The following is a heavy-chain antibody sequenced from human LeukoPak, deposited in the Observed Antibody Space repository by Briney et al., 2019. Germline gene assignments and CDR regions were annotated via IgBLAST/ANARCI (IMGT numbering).Heavy chain of an antibody. CDR1: GFTFSSYG. CDR2: IWYDGSNK. CDR3: AREAIFGVVDSAFDY. D-gene: IGHD3-3*01. Sequence: GRSLRLSCAASGFTFSSYGMHWVRQAPGKGLEWVAVIWYDGSNKYYADSVKGRFTISRDNPKNTLYLQMNSLRAEDTAVYYCAREAIFGVVDSAFDYWGQGTLVTVSS. V-gene: IGHV3-33*01. J-gene: IGHJ4*02.